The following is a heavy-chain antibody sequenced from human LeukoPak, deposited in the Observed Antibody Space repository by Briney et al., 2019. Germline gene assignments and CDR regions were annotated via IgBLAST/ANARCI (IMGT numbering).Heavy chain of an antibody. V-gene: IGHV4-59*12. D-gene: IGHD2-21*01. CDR3: ARGFITSIPQAFDI. CDR1: GGSISSYY. CDR2: IYHSGST. Sequence: SETLSLTCTVSGGSISSYYWSWIRQPPGKGLEWIGYIYHSGSTYYNPSLKSRVTISVDRSKNQFSLQLSSVTAADTAVYYCARGFITSIPQAFDIWGQGTMVTVSS. J-gene: IGHJ3*02.